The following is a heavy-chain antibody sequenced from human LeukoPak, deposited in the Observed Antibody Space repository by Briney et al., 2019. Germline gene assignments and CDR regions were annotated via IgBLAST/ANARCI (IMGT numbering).Heavy chain of an antibody. CDR1: GFTFSSYG. Sequence: LTGGSLRLSCAAFGFTFSSYGMSWVRQAPGKGLEWVSAISGSGGSTYYADSVKGRFTISRDNSKNTLYLQMNSLRAEDTAVYYCARVLVTNTADIWGQGTMVTVSS. CDR3: ARVLVTNTADI. V-gene: IGHV3-23*01. D-gene: IGHD2-21*02. J-gene: IGHJ3*02. CDR2: ISGSGGST.